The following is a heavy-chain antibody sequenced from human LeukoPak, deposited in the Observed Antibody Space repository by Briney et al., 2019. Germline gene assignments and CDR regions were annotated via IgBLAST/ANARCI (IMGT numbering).Heavy chain of an antibody. V-gene: IGHV4-59*08. J-gene: IGHJ4*02. CDR2: IYYGGTT. Sequence: PSETLSLTCTVSGGSISFYYWSWIRQSPGRGLEWIGYIYYGGTTNYNPSLKSRVTMSVDTPKNHVSLKLSSVTAADTAVYYCARVLGGSYGFDYWGQGTLVTVSS. D-gene: IGHD1-26*01. CDR1: GGSISFYY. CDR3: ARVLGGSYGFDY.